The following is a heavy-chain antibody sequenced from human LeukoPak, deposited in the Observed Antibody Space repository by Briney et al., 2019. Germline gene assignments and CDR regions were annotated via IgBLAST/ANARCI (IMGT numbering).Heavy chain of an antibody. D-gene: IGHD6-6*01. CDR3: ARDSRIAARPSGDY. CDR2: ISYDGSNK. Sequence: PGRSLRLSCAASGFTFSSYAMHWVRQAPGKGLEWVAVISYDGSNKYYADSVKGRFTISRDNSKNTLYLQMNSLRAEDTAVYYCARDSRIAARPSGDYWGQGTQVTVSS. V-gene: IGHV3-30-3*01. CDR1: GFTFSSYA. J-gene: IGHJ4*02.